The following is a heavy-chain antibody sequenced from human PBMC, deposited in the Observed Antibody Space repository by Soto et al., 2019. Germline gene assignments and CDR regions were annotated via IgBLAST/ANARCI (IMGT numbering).Heavy chain of an antibody. CDR1: GGSISSSSYY. J-gene: IGHJ4*02. CDR3: ATPFSGSYYGLDY. V-gene: IGHV4-39*01. D-gene: IGHD1-26*01. Sequence: SETLSLTCTVSGGSISSSSYYWGWIRQPPGKGLEWIGSIYYSGSTYYNPSLKSRVTVSVAPSKNQFSLKLSSVTAADTAVYYCATPFSGSYYGLDYWGQGTLVTVSS. CDR2: IYYSGST.